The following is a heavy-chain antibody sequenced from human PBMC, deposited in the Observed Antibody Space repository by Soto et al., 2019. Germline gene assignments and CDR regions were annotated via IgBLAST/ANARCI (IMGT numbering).Heavy chain of an antibody. CDR1: GFSLSTSGVG. J-gene: IGHJ4*02. Sequence: QLTLKESGPTLEKPTQTLTLTCTFSGFSLSTSGVGVGWIRQPPGKALEWLALIYWDDDKRYSPSMKGRLTISKDTSKNQVVLTMTNMVPVDTATYYCAHSPAAAGNFDYWGQGTLVTVSS. D-gene: IGHD6-13*01. CDR3: AHSPAAAGNFDY. V-gene: IGHV2-5*02. CDR2: IYWDDDK.